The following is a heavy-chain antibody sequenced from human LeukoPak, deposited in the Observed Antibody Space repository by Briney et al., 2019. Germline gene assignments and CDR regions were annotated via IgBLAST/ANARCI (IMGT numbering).Heavy chain of an antibody. V-gene: IGHV3-7*01. Sequence: PGGSLRLSCAASGFTFSSYWMSWVRQAPGKGLEWVANIKQDGSEKYYVGSVKGRFTISRDNAKNSLYLQMNSLRAEDTAVYYCAREYYDFWSGLYNWGQGTLVTVSS. CDR3: AREYYDFWSGLYN. D-gene: IGHD3-3*01. CDR1: GFTFSSYW. J-gene: IGHJ4*02. CDR2: IKQDGSEK.